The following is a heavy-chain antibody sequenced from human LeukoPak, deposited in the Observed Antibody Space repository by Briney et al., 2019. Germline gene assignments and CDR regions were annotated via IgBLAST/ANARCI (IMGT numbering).Heavy chain of an antibody. CDR3: ARDLGSTVIVGGDAFDL. Sequence: ASVKVSCKASGYIFSDYYLHWVRQAPGQGLEWMGWMNPNSGGTNYAQKFQGRITMTGDTSTAYLELSRLRSDDTAVYYCARDLGSTVIVGGDAFDLWGQGTMVSASS. J-gene: IGHJ3*01. CDR2: MNPNSGGT. CDR1: GYIFSDYY. V-gene: IGHV1-2*02. D-gene: IGHD2/OR15-2a*01.